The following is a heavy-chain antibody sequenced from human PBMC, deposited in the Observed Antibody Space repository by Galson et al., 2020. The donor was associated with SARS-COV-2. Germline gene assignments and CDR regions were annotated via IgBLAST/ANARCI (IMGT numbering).Heavy chain of an antibody. Sequence: GGSLRLSCEASGFTFRNSGMHWVRQAPGKGLQWVAVIWSDGSKKFYADSVRGRFVISRDNSRKTLYLEMNSLRADDTALYYCAKDPDGYNEYYFDYWGQGILVTVAS. CDR1: GFTFRNSG. J-gene: IGHJ4*02. D-gene: IGHD5-18*01. CDR2: IWSDGSKK. CDR3: AKDPDGYNEYYFDY. V-gene: IGHV3-33*06.